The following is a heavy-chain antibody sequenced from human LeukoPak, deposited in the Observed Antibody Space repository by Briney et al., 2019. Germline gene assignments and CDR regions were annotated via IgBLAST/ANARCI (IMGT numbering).Heavy chain of an antibody. J-gene: IGHJ4*02. D-gene: IGHD3-16*01. CDR1: GGSISSSSYY. Sequence: PSETLSLTCTVSGGSISSSSYYWSWIRQPPGKGLEWIGSIYYSGSTYYNPSLKSRVTISVDTSKNQFSLKLSSVTAADTAVYYCARTTPPLGFGYIWGRYYFDYWGQGTLVTVSS. CDR2: IYYSGST. V-gene: IGHV4-39*07. CDR3: ARTTPPLGFGYIWGRYYFDY.